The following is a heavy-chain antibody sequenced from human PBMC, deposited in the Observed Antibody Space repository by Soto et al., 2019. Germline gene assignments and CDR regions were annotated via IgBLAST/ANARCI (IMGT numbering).Heavy chain of an antibody. J-gene: IGHJ4*02. V-gene: IGHV3-33*01. Sequence: GGSLRLSCVASGFTFSSYGMHWVRQAPGKGLEWVAVIWRDGSNQYYAESVKGRFTISRDNSENMLYLEMNSLRAEDTAEYFCARGGGVMASMPIDYWGQGTLVTVSS. D-gene: IGHD3-16*01. CDR2: IWRDGSNQ. CDR3: ARGGGVMASMPIDY. CDR1: GFTFSSYG.